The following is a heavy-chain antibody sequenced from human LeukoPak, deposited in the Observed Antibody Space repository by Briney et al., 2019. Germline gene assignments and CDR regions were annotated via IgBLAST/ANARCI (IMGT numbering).Heavy chain of an antibody. Sequence: ASVKVSCKASGGTFSSYAISWVRQAPGQGLEWMGGIIPIFGTANYAQKFQGRVTITADESTSTAYMELSSLRSEDTAVYYCASSDSSGYYPPDYWGQGTLVTVSS. CDR3: ASSDSSGYYPPDY. CDR2: IIPIFGTA. CDR1: GGTFSSYA. D-gene: IGHD3-22*01. J-gene: IGHJ4*02. V-gene: IGHV1-69*01.